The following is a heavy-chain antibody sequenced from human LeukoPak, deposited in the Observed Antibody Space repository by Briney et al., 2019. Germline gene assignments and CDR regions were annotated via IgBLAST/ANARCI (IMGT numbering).Heavy chain of an antibody. CDR3: AREGTVPNWFDP. J-gene: IGHJ5*02. D-gene: IGHD4-17*01. V-gene: IGHV1-69*05. CDR1: GGTFSSYA. CDR2: IIPIFGTA. Sequence: ASVKVSFKASGGTFSSYAISWVRQAPGQGLEWMGGIIPIFGTANYAQKFQGRVTITTDESTSTAYMELSSLRSEDTAVYYCAREGTVPNWFDPWGQGTLVTVSS.